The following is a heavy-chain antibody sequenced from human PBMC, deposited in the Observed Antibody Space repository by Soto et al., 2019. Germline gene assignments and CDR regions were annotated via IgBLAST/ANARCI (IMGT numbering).Heavy chain of an antibody. Sequence: AASVKVSCKASGYTFTTFGISWVRQAPGQGLEWMGWISTHNGDTKYAQKFQGRVTMTTDTSTSTAYMELRSLRSDDTAVYHCAREYCSGGSCYGVDYWGPGTLVTVSS. J-gene: IGHJ4*02. CDR2: ISTHNGDT. V-gene: IGHV1-18*01. CDR3: AREYCSGGSCYGVDY. D-gene: IGHD2-15*01. CDR1: GYTFTTFG.